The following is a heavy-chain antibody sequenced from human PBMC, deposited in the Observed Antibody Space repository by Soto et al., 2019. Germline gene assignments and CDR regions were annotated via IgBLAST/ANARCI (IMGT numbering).Heavy chain of an antibody. CDR2: ISSSSSYI. CDR3: ARGGFLGQEDWFDP. Sequence: EVQLVGSGGGLVKPGGSLRLSCAASGFTFSSYSMNWVRQVPGKGLEWVSSISSSSSYIYYADSVKGRFTISRDNAKNSLYLQMNSLRAEDTAVYYCARGGFLGQEDWFDPWGQGTLVTVSS. V-gene: IGHV3-21*01. J-gene: IGHJ5*02. D-gene: IGHD3-16*01. CDR1: GFTFSSYS.